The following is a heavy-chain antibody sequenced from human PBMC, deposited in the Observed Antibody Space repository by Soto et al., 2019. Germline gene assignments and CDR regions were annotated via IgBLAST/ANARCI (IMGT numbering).Heavy chain of an antibody. D-gene: IGHD3-22*01. V-gene: IGHV3-21*01. J-gene: IGHJ4*02. CDR1: GFTFSSYS. CDR3: AGPPNYYDSLRYYGY. Sequence: EVQLVESGGGLVKPGGSLRLSCAASGFTFSSYSMNWVRQAPGKGLEWVSSISSSSSYIYYEVSVKGRFTISRDNTKTSRYLPMNSLRAEDTAVYYCAGPPNYYDSLRYYGYWGQGTLVTVSS. CDR2: ISSSSSYI.